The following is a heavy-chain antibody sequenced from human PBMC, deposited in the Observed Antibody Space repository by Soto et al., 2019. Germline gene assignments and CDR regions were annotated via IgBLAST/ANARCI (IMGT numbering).Heavy chain of an antibody. J-gene: IGHJ4*02. Sequence: AXXSLRLSCAASGFTFSSYSMHWVPQAPGKGLEWVSYISSSSTTIYYADSVKGRFTISRDNAKKSLYLQMNSLRSEDTAMYYCSGSYSWSYFDYWGQGTLVTVSS. CDR3: SGSYSWSYFDY. CDR1: GFTFSSYS. CDR2: ISSSSTTI. D-gene: IGHD1-26*01. V-gene: IGHV3-48*01.